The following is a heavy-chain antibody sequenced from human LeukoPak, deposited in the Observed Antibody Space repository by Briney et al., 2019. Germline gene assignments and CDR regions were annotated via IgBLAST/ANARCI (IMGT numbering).Heavy chain of an antibody. J-gene: IGHJ4*02. D-gene: IGHD6-6*01. CDR1: GFTFSSYA. Sequence: PGGSLRLSCAASGFTFSSYAMSWVRQAPGKGLEWVSAISGSGGSTYYADSVKGRFTISRDNSKNTLYLQMNSLRAEDTAVYYCAKDDDIEQLVGYFDYWGQGTLVTVSS. CDR3: AKDDDIEQLVGYFDY. V-gene: IGHV3-23*01. CDR2: ISGSGGST.